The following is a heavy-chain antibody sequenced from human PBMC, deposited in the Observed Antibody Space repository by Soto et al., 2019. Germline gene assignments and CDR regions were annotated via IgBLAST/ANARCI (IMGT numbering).Heavy chain of an antibody. CDR2: ISGSGGST. CDR1: GFTFSSYA. J-gene: IGHJ3*02. CDR3: TKERPSPAYSSGWKDENAFDI. D-gene: IGHD6-19*01. Sequence: GGSLRLSCAASGFTFSSYAMSWVRQAPGKGLEWVSAISGSGGSTYYADSVKGRFTISRDNSKNRLYLQMNSLRAEDTAVYYCTKERPSPAYSSGWKDENAFDIWGQGTMVTVSS. V-gene: IGHV3-23*01.